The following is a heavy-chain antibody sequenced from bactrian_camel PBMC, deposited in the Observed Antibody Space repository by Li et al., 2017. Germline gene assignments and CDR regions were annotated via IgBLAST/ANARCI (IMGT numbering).Heavy chain of an antibody. CDR2: IDSRGIT. D-gene: IGHD1*01. V-gene: IGHV3S53*01. J-gene: IGHJ4*01. CDR1: GDGIAVRD. Sequence: HVQLVESGGGSVQAGGSLRLSCTGSGDGIAVRDMGWFRQISGKEREGLATIDSRGITAYADSVKGRFTISRDNDKNELYLQLNALKPEDTATYYCVKGDRSPWAERGRGTQVTVS.